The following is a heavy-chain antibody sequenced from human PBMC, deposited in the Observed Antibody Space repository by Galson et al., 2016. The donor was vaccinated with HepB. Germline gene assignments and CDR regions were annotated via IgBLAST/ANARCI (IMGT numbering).Heavy chain of an antibody. CDR3: AKTPIYYSPNNWFDP. CDR2: IWDDGSHE. D-gene: IGHD2-15*01. Sequence: SLRLSCAASGFPFSTYGMHWVRQAPGKGLEWLAVIWDDGSHEEYAHSVKGRLTISRDNSKSTLSLQMNRLKTDDTAVYYCAKTPIYYSPNNWFDPWGQGTLVIVSS. CDR1: GFPFSTYG. J-gene: IGHJ5*02. V-gene: IGHV3-33*06.